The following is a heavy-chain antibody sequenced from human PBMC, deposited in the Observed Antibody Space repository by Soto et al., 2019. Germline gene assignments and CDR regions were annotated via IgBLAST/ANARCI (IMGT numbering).Heavy chain of an antibody. D-gene: IGHD6-19*01. CDR3: ARGKWLDNY. CDR1: GGSFSEYY. CDR2: VNHRGNT. Sequence: QVQLQQLGAGLFKPSETLSLTCAVYGGSFSEYYWTCIRQPPGRGLEWIGEVNHRGNTSYNPSLKSRVTKAVDTSKKQFSLILNSVTAADPAVYYCARGKWLDNYWGQGTLVTVSS. V-gene: IGHV4-34*01. J-gene: IGHJ4*02.